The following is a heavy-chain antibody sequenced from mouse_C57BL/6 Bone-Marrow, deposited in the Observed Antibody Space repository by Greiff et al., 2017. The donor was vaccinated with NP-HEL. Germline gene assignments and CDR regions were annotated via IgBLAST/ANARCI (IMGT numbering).Heavy chain of an antibody. V-gene: IGHV5-17*01. CDR2: ISSGSSTI. CDR1: GFTFSDYG. J-gene: IGHJ2*01. Sequence: EVQLVESGGGLVKPGGSLKLSCAASGFTFSDYGMHWVRQAPEQGLEWVAYISSGSSTIYYADTVKGRFTISRDNAKNTLFLQMTSLRSEDTAMYYCARDFNYYGSSYFDYWGQGTTLTVSS. D-gene: IGHD1-1*01. CDR3: ARDFNYYGSSYFDY.